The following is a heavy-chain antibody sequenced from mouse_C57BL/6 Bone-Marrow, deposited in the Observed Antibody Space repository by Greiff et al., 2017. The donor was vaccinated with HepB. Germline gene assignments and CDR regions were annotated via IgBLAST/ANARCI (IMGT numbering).Heavy chain of an antibody. CDR3: ARRVLRFYAMDY. CDR1: GYTFTDYN. V-gene: IGHV1-18*01. Sequence: VQLQQSGPELVKPGASVKIPCKASGYTFTDYNMDWVKQSHGKSLEWIGDINPNNGGTIYNQKFKGKATLTVDKSSSTAYMELRSLTSEDTAVYYCARRVLRFYAMDYWGQGTSVTVSS. CDR2: INPNNGGT. J-gene: IGHJ4*01. D-gene: IGHD1-1*01.